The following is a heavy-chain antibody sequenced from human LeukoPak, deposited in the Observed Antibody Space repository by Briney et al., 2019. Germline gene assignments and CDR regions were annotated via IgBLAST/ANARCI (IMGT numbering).Heavy chain of an antibody. CDR2: RYVGGRD. CDR1: GGSISSYS. V-gene: IGHV4-59*03. CDR3: ANTTRVAPDGRAEYFQH. J-gene: IGHJ1*01. Sequence: SETLSLTCTVSGGSISSYSWSWIRQPPGKGLEWIGCRYVGGRDLYNPSLRGRVTISVDASEKQISLSLRSVTAADTATYYCANTTRVAPDGRAEYFQHWGQGTLAIVSS. D-gene: IGHD5-12*01.